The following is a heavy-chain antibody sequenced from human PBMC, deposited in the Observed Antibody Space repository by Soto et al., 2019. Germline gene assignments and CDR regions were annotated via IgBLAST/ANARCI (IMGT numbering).Heavy chain of an antibody. V-gene: IGHV2-5*02. CDR1: GFSLSTNGVG. CDR2: IYWDNDK. Sequence: SGPTLVQPTQTLTLTCTSSGFSLSTNGVGVGWIRQPPGKALEWLALIYWDNDKRYSPSLKSRLTITKDSSKNQVVLTMTNMDPVDTATYYCAHRISTHYCGSASCRGAFGVWGQGTTVTVSS. CDR3: AHRISTHYCGSASCRGAFGV. D-gene: IGHD2-2*01. J-gene: IGHJ3*01.